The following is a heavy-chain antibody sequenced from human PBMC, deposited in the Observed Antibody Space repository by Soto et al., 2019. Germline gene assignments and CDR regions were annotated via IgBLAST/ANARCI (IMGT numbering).Heavy chain of an antibody. V-gene: IGHV4-59*08. J-gene: IGHJ6*02. CDR1: GGSISSYY. CDR3: ARLLWFGDYDGMDV. Sequence: SETLSLTCTVSGGSISSYYWSWIRQPPGKGLEWIGYIYYSGSTNYNPSLKSRVTISVDTSKNQFSLKLSSVTAADTAVYYCARLLWFGDYDGMDVWGQGTTVTVSS. D-gene: IGHD3-10*01. CDR2: IYYSGST.